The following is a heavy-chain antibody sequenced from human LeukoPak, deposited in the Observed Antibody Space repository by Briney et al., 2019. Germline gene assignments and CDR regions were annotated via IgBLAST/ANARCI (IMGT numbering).Heavy chain of an antibody. CDR1: GFTLSSHW. D-gene: IGHD3-3*01. CDR3: AKSSSLRFLEWLLSAHFDY. J-gene: IGHJ4*02. Sequence: GGSLRLSCVASGFTLSSHWMSWVRQAPGKGLEWVSAISGSGGSTYYADSVKGRFTISRDNSKNTLYLQMNSLRAEDTAVYYCAKSSSLRFLEWLLSAHFDYWGQGTLVTVSS. V-gene: IGHV3-23*01. CDR2: ISGSGGST.